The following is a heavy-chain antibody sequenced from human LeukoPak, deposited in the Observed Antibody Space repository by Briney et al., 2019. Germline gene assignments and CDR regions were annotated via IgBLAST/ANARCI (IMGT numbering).Heavy chain of an antibody. Sequence: GESLKISCKGSGYSFTNFWIGWVRQMPGKGLEWMGIIYPDDSDTRYSPSFQGQVTISADKSINTAYLQWSSLKASDTAIYYCARRYYYDSHRYLDYWGQGTLVTVSS. J-gene: IGHJ4*02. D-gene: IGHD3-22*01. CDR3: ARRYYYDSHRYLDY. V-gene: IGHV5-51*01. CDR2: IYPDDSDT. CDR1: GYSFTNFW.